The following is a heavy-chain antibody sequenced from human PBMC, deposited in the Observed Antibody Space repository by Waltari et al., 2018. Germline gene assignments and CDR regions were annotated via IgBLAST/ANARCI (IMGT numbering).Heavy chain of an antibody. V-gene: IGHV4-39*07. CDR1: GGSISSSSYY. Sequence: QLQLQESGPGLVKPSETLSLTCTVPGGSISSSSYYWGWIRQPPRKGLEWMGSIYYGENINYIQSCTLRITISIDSYKHQFSLQLSSVTAAYTAVYYCARTHYYYDSSFDYWGQGTLVTVSS. CDR2: IYYGENI. J-gene: IGHJ4*02. D-gene: IGHD3-22*01. CDR3: ARTHYYYDSSFDY.